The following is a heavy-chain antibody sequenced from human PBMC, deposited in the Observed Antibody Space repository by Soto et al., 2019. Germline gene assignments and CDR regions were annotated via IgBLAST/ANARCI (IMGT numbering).Heavy chain of an antibody. CDR2: IIPIFGTA. D-gene: IGHD2-15*01. J-gene: IGHJ4*02. V-gene: IGHV1-69*12. CDR3: ARESRYCSGGSCYFLPGIDY. Sequence: QVQLVQSGAEVKKPGSSVKVSCKASGGTFSSYAISWVRQAPGQGLEWMGGIIPIFGTANYAQKFQGRVTITADESTSTASMDRSSLRSEDTAVYYCARESRYCSGGSCYFLPGIDYWGQGTLVTVSS. CDR1: GGTFSSYA.